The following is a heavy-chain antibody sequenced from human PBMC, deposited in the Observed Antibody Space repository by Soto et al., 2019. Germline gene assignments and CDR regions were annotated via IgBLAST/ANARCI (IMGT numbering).Heavy chain of an antibody. CDR1: GYTFTNYG. Sequence: AAVKVSCKASGYTFTNYGSSWVRQAPGQGREGMGWISAYNGNTNYAQNLQGRVTMTTDTPTSTAYMELRSLSSDDTAVYYCARVDVLRFLDLLIWGQGTLVTVSS. CDR2: ISAYNGNT. D-gene: IGHD3-3*01. V-gene: IGHV1-18*04. J-gene: IGHJ4*02. CDR3: ARVDVLRFLDLLI.